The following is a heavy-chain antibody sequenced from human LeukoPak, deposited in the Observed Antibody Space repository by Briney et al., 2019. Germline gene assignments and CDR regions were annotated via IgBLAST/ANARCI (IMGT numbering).Heavy chain of an antibody. D-gene: IGHD1-7*01. Sequence: PGGSLRLSCAASGFTFSSYAMNWVRQAPGKGLEWVALIWYDGSSKYYADSVKGRFTIFRDNSKNTLYLQLNSLRAEDTAVYYCARGWTYPDEHWGQGALVTVSS. V-gene: IGHV3-33*01. CDR2: IWYDGSSK. CDR1: GFTFSSYA. J-gene: IGHJ1*01. CDR3: ARGWTYPDEH.